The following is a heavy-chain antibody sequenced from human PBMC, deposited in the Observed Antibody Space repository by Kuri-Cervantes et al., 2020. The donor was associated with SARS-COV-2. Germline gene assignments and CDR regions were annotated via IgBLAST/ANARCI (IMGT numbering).Heavy chain of an antibody. CDR2: IRSNAYGGTT. J-gene: IGHJ6*02. CDR3: TRSLVLRFLEWLSYYYYYGMDV. CDR1: GFTFGDYA. Sequence: GGSLRLSCTASGFTFGDYAMCWVSQAPGKGLEWVGFIRSNAYGGTTDYAASVKGRFTISRDDSKNIAYLQMNSMKTEDTAVYYCTRSLVLRFLEWLSYYYYYGMDVWGQGTTVTVSS. V-gene: IGHV3-49*04. D-gene: IGHD3-3*01.